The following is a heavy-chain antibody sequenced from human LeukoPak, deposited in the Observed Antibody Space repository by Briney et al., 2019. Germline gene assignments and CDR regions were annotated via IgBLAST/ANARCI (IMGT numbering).Heavy chain of an antibody. J-gene: IGHJ4*02. CDR1: GFTFTSYG. D-gene: IGHD2-15*01. V-gene: IGHV1-18*01. Sequence: GASVKVSCKASGFTFTSYGFSWVRQAPGQGLEWMGWISAYNGNTNYAQKLQGRVTMTTDTSTSTAYMELRSLRSDDTAVYYCARDSSAGYCSGGSCYSPGGYWGQGTLVTVSS. CDR2: ISAYNGNT. CDR3: ARDSSAGYCSGGSCYSPGGY.